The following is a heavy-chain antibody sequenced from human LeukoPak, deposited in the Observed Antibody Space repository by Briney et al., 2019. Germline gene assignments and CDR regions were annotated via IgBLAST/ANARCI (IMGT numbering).Heavy chain of an antibody. Sequence: ASVKVSCKASGYTFTSYAMHWVRQAPGQRLEWMGWISAYNGNTNYAQKLQGRVTMTTDTSTSTAYMELRSLRSDDTAVYYCARPYGDDAFDIWGQGTMVTVSS. J-gene: IGHJ3*02. CDR1: GYTFTSYA. D-gene: IGHD4-17*01. CDR2: ISAYNGNT. CDR3: ARPYGDDAFDI. V-gene: IGHV1-18*01.